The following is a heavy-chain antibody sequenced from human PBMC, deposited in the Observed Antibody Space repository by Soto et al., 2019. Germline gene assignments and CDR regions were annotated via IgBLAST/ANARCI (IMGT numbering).Heavy chain of an antibody. D-gene: IGHD3-10*01. J-gene: IGHJ4*02. V-gene: IGHV3-72*01. Sequence: GGSLRLSCAASGFRFSDPYMDWVRQAPGKGLQWVGRIKNRANSYATDYAASVNGRFTISRDDSKNSVYLQMNSLKTEDTAVYYCTRAPSYYGSGSYHWGQGT. CDR3: TRAPSYYGSGSYH. CDR1: GFRFSDPY. CDR2: IKNRANSYAT.